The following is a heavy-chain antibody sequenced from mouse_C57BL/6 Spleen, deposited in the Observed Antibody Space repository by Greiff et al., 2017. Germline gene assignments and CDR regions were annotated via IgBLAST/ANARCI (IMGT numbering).Heavy chain of an antibody. CDR2: INYDGSST. J-gene: IGHJ2*01. D-gene: IGHD2-5*01. V-gene: IGHV5-16*01. CDR1: GFTFSDYY. CDR3: AREEGYSNYDY. Sequence: DVKLVESEGGLVQPGSSMKLSCTASGFTFSDYYLAWVRQVPEKGLEWVANINYDGSSTYYLDSLKSRFIISRDNAKNILYLQMSSLKSEDTATYYCAREEGYSNYDYWGQGTTLTVSS.